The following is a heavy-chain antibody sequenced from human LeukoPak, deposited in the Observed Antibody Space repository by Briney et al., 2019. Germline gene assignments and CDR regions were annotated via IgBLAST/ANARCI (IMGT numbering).Heavy chain of an antibody. CDR3: ARVETGTTGFYYYYYGMDV. CDR1: GGSFSGYY. Sequence: SETLSLTCAVYGGSFSGYYWSWIRQPPGKGLEWFGEINHSGSTNYNPSLKSRVTISVDTSKNQFSLKLSSVTAADTAVYYCARVETGTTGFYYYYYGMDVWGQGTTVTVSS. D-gene: IGHD1-7*01. V-gene: IGHV4-34*01. CDR2: INHSGST. J-gene: IGHJ6*02.